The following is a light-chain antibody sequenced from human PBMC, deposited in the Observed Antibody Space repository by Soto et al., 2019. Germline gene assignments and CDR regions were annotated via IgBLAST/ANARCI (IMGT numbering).Light chain of an antibody. CDR3: QQAYSTPWT. CDR1: QSISTY. J-gene: IGKJ1*01. V-gene: IGKV1-39*01. Sequence: DIQMTPSPSSLSASVGDRVTITCRASQSISTYLHWYQQKPGTAPKLLIYATSNLQSGVPSRFSGSGSGTDFTLTINSLQPEDFATYYCQQAYSTPWTFGQGTKVDI. CDR2: ATS.